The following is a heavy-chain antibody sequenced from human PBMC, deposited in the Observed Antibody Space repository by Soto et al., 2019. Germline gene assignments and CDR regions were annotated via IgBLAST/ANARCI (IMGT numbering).Heavy chain of an antibody. V-gene: IGHV4-38-2*01. CDR2: VYHTGKT. Sequence: SETLSLTCDVSGFPISGTSYWGWIRESPGKGLEWIGNVYHTGKTYSNSALRSRVTISVDTSRNQFSLRLRSVTATDTAVYFCARLTRTNGGRVYWGQGIPVTVSS. CDR1: GFPISGTSY. J-gene: IGHJ4*02. CDR3: ARLTRTNGGRVY. D-gene: IGHD4-17*01.